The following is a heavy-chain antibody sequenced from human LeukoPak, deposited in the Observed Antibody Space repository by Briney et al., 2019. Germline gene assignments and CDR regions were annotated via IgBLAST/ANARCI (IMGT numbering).Heavy chain of an antibody. J-gene: IGHJ6*03. V-gene: IGHV4-59*01. CDR1: GGSISSYY. CDR3: ARDGARGYCTNGVCYTGDYYYMDV. D-gene: IGHD2-8*01. CDR2: IYYSGST. Sequence: KTSETLSLTCTVSGGSISSYYWSWIRQPAGKGLEWIGYIYYSGSTNYNPSLKSRVTISGDTSKNQFSLKLRSVTAADTAVYYCARDGARGYCTNGVCYTGDYYYMDVWGKGTTVTVSS.